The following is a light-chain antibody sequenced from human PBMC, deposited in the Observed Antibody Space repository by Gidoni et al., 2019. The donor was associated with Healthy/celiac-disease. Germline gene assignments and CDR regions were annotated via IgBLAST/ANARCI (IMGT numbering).Light chain of an antibody. J-gene: IGKJ3*01. CDR1: QDISNY. CDR3: QQYDNLYYT. Sequence: DIQMTQSPSSLSASVGDRVTITCQASQDISNYLNWYQQKPGKAPKLLIYDASNLETGVPSRFSGSGSGTDFTFTISSLQPEDIATYYCQQYDNLYYTFXPXTKVDIK. V-gene: IGKV1-33*01. CDR2: DAS.